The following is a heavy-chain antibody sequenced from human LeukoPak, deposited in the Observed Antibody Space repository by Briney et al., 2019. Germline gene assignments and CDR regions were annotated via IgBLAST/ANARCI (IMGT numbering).Heavy chain of an antibody. V-gene: IGHV3-23*01. D-gene: IGHD3-10*01. CDR1: GFTFSSYG. J-gene: IGHJ3*02. CDR2: ISGSGGST. CDR3: AKFFIRGSGSYYLDAFDI. Sequence: GGTLRLSCAASGFTFSSYGMSWVRQAPGKGLEWVSAISGSGGSTYYADSVKGRFTISRDNSKNTLYLQMNSLRAEDTAVYYCAKFFIRGSGSYYLDAFDIWGQGTMVTVSS.